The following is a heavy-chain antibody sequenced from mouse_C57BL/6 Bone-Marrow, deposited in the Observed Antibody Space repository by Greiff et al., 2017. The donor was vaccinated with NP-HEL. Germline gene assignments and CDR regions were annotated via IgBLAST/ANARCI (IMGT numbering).Heavy chain of an antibody. Sequence: QVQLQQPGAELVKPGASVKLSCKASGYTFTSYWMHWVKQRPGQGLEWIGMIHPNSGSTNYNEKFKSKATLTVDKSSSTAYMQLSSLTSEDSAVYYCARSGYYYVPYYFDYWGQGTTLTVSS. CDR1: GYTFTSYW. D-gene: IGHD1-1*01. CDR2: IHPNSGST. CDR3: ARSGYYYVPYYFDY. V-gene: IGHV1-64*01. J-gene: IGHJ2*01.